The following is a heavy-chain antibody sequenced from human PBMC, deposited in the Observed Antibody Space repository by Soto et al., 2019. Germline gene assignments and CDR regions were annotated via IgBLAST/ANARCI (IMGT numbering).Heavy chain of an antibody. CDR2: LSGGNT. D-gene: IGHD3-22*01. J-gene: IGHJ4*02. Sequence: DVQLLESGGALVQPGGSLRLSCAASGFTFTSYAMSWVRQAPGKGLEWVSTLSGGNTYYADSVKGRFTISRDNSKNTLYLQMNSLRADDTAVYYCAKAIPYYDTSGYFDYWGQGTLVTVSS. CDR3: AKAIPYYDTSGYFDY. CDR1: GFTFTSYA. V-gene: IGHV3-23*01.